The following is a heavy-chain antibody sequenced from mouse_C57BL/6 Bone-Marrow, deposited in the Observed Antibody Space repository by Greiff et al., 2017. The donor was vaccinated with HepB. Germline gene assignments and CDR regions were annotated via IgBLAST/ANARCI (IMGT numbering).Heavy chain of an antibody. CDR2: IDPETGGT. CDR3: TRSKVPYYYGSRGFDY. V-gene: IGHV1-15*01. D-gene: IGHD1-1*01. CDR1: GYTFTDYE. J-gene: IGHJ2*01. Sequence: VHLVESGAELVRPGASVTLSCKASGYTFTDYEMHWVKQTPVHGLEWIGAIDPETGGTAYNQKFKGKAILTADKSSSTAYMELHSLTSEDSAVYYCTRSKVPYYYGSRGFDYWGQGTTLTVSS.